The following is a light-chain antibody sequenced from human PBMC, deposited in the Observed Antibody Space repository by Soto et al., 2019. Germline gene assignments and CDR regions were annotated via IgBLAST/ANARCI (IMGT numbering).Light chain of an antibody. CDR1: TGALNGGHY. Sequence: QAVVTQEPSLTVSPGGTVTLTCVSSTGALNGGHYPSWIQQKPGQAPRPLIYKTTNKYSWTPARFSGSLFGGKPSLTLSGVQPEDEADYYSLIYYAGSRIFETGTKVTVL. J-gene: IGLJ1*01. CDR2: KTT. V-gene: IGLV7-43*01. CDR3: LIYYAGSRI.